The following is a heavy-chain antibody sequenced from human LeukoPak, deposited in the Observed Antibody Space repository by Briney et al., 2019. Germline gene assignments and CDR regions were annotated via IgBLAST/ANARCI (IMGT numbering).Heavy chain of an antibody. CDR1: GFTFSNYA. V-gene: IGHV3-23*01. J-gene: IGHJ3*02. D-gene: IGHD3-10*01. CDR2: FSASDGST. CDR3: AKDALWFGELLGAFDI. Sequence: GGSLRLSCAASGFTFSNYAMSWVRLGPGKGLEWVSGFSASDGSTQYADSVKGRFTISRDNSKNTLYLQMNSLRAEDTAVYYCAKDALWFGELLGAFDIWGQGTMVTVSS.